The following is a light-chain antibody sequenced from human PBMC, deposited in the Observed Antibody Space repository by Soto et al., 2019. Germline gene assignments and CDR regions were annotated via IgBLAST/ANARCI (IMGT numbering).Light chain of an antibody. V-gene: IGKV1-5*01. J-gene: IGKJ5*01. Sequence: DIQMTQSPSTLSASVGDRVTITCRASQSVSYWLAWYQQKPGKAPKLLIYDASSLESGVPSRFSGSGSGTEFTLTISSLQRDDFATYYCQQYNTYSTFGQGTRLEIK. CDR2: DAS. CDR1: QSVSYW. CDR3: QQYNTYST.